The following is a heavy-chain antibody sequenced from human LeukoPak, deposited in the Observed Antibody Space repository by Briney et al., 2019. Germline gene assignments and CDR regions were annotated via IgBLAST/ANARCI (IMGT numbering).Heavy chain of an antibody. J-gene: IGHJ4*02. CDR2: ISYDGSNK. D-gene: IGHD6-13*01. Sequence: PGGSLRLSCAASGFTFSSYAMHWVRQAPGKGLEWVAVISYDGSNKYYADSVKGRFTISRDNSKNTLYLQMNSLRAEDTAVYYCARPTSERIAAADPYYFDYWGQGTLVTVSS. CDR3: ARPTSERIAAADPYYFDY. V-gene: IGHV3-30-3*01. CDR1: GFTFSSYA.